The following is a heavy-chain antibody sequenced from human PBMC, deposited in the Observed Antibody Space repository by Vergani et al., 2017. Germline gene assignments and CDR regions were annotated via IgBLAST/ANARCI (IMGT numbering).Heavy chain of an antibody. CDR1: GGSFSGYY. J-gene: IGHJ5*02. V-gene: IGHV4-34*01. CDR3: ARSRCSRTSCRTNWFDP. CDR2: INHSGST. D-gene: IGHD2-2*01. Sequence: QVQLQQWGAGLLKPSETLSLTCAVYGGSFSGYYWSWIRQPPGKGLEWIGEINHSGSTNYNPSLKSRVTIAVDTSKNQFSLKLSSVTAADTAVYYCARSRCSRTSCRTNWFDPWGQGTLVTVSS.